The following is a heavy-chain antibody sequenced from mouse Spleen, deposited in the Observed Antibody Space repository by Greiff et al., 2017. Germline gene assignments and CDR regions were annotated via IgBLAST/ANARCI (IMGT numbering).Heavy chain of an antibody. CDR3: ARYDGSFAY. Sequence: EVQRVESGGDLVKPGGSLKLSCAASGFTFSSYGMSWVRQTPDKRLEWVATISSGGSYTYYPDSVKGRFTISRDNAKNTLYLQMSSLKSEDTAMYYCARYDGSFAYWGQGTLVTVSA. J-gene: IGHJ3*01. CDR1: GFTFSSYG. D-gene: IGHD2-14*01. CDR2: ISSGGSYT. V-gene: IGHV5-6*01.